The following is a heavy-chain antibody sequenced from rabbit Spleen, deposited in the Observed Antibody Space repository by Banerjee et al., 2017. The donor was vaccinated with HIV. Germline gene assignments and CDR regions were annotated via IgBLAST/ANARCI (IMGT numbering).Heavy chain of an antibody. CDR1: GFSFSDRDV. Sequence: QSLGESGGDLVKPEGSLTLTCKASGFSFSDRDVMCWVRQAPGKGLEWIGCIYVVSSGSINYASWAKGRFTISKTSSTTVTLQMTSLTAADTATYFCARDLAAWNSGSYAFNLWGQGTLVTVS. J-gene: IGHJ4*01. V-gene: IGHV1S40*01. CDR3: ARDLAAWNSGSYAFNL. D-gene: IGHD1-1*01. CDR2: IYVVSSGSI.